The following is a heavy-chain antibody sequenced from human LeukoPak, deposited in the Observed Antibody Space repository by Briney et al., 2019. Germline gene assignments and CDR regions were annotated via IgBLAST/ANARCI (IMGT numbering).Heavy chain of an antibody. CDR2: IYSGGST. D-gene: IGHD1-26*01. J-gene: IGHJ3*02. V-gene: IGHV3-66*01. CDR3: AISASDAFDI. Sequence: GGSLRLSCAVSGFTVSSNYMSWVRQAPGKGLEWVSVIYSGGSTYYADSVKGRFTISRDNSKNTLYLQMNSLRAEDTAVYYCAISASDAFDIWGQGTMVTVSS. CDR1: GFTVSSNY.